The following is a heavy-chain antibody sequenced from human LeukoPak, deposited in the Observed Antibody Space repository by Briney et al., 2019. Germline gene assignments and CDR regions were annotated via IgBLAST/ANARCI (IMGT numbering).Heavy chain of an antibody. V-gene: IGHV4-59*01. CDR2: IYHSGST. D-gene: IGHD6-13*01. J-gene: IGHJ4*02. CDR1: GGSISSYY. CDR3: ARAVAAAVYFDY. Sequence: PSETLSLTCTVSGGSISSYYWSWIRQPPGKGLEWIGYIYHSGSTNYNPSLKSRVTISVDTSKNQFSLKLSSVTAADTAVYYCARAVAAAVYFDYWGQGTLVTISS.